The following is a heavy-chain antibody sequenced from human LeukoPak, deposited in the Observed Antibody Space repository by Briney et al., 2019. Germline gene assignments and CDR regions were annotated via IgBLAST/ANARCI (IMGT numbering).Heavy chain of an antibody. V-gene: IGHV3-33*01. D-gene: IGHD2-2*01. Sequence: PGGSLRLSCAASGFTFSSYGMHWVRQAPGKGLEWVAVIWYDGSNKYYADSVKGRFTISRDNSKNTLYLQINSLRDEDTAVYYCARICSSTDCLIPDWGQGTLVTVSS. CDR1: GFTFSSYG. CDR2: IWYDGSNK. CDR3: ARICSSTDCLIPD. J-gene: IGHJ4*02.